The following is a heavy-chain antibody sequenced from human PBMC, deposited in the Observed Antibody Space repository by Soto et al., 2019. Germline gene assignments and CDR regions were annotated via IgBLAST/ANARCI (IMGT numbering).Heavy chain of an antibody. D-gene: IGHD2-2*01. J-gene: IGHJ6*02. V-gene: IGHV4-59*01. CDR2: IYYSGTT. CDR1: NDSMSNFF. Sequence: PSETLSLTCSVSNDSMSNFFWSWIRQPPGKGLEWIGYIYYSGTTNYNPSLKSRVTISVDTSKNQFSLKLSSVTAAGTAVYYCAREDEYCSSTSCARKGLDVWGQGTTVTVSS. CDR3: AREDEYCSSTSCARKGLDV.